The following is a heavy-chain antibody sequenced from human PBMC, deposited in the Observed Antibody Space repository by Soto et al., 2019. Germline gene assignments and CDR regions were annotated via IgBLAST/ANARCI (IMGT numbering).Heavy chain of an antibody. Sequence: QVQLQESGPGLVTPSGTLSVTCAVSSGSISSSYWWSWVRQPPGERLEWIGEIHHSGDTNYNPSLGRRVTISVDKAKSRFSLRLSSVTAADTAVYYCARIDYGSGSDYSFDYWGQGTLVTVSS. CDR1: SGSISSSYW. V-gene: IGHV4-4*02. CDR2: IHHSGDT. J-gene: IGHJ4*02. D-gene: IGHD3-10*01. CDR3: ARIDYGSGSDYSFDY.